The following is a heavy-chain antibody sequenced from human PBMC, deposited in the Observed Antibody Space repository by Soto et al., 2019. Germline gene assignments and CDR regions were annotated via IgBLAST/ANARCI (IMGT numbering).Heavy chain of an antibody. V-gene: IGHV3-23*01. CDR1: GFDFSGYA. Sequence: EVQLSESGGALVQPGGSLRLSCVASGFDFSGYAMAWVRQAPGKGLEWVSAISGSGGSTDYVDSVKGRFTISRDNSKNTLYLQMNSLRAEDTAVYYCAKLQAYSYGPGAYFDYWGQGTLVTVSS. CDR3: AKLQAYSYGPGAYFDY. J-gene: IGHJ4*02. CDR2: ISGSGGST. D-gene: IGHD5-18*01.